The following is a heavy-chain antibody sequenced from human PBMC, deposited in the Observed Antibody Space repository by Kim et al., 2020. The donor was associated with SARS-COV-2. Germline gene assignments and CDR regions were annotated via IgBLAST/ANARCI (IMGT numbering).Heavy chain of an antibody. D-gene: IGHD6-19*01. CDR3: ARDRVIAVAEYYFDY. Sequence: DSVKGRFTISRDNSKNTLCLQMNSLRAEDTAVYYCARDRVIAVAEYYFDYWGQGTLVTVSS. V-gene: IGHV3-30*07. J-gene: IGHJ4*02.